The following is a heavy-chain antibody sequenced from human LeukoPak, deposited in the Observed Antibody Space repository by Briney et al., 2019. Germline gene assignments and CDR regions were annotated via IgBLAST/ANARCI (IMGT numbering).Heavy chain of an antibody. CDR2: IYPGNSDT. D-gene: IGHD3-3*01. CDR3: ARHPGLSSGYLDY. Sequence: GESLKISCKGSEYSFATYWIAWVRQMPGKGLEWMGIIYPGNSDTRYSPSFQGQVTISADKSITTAYLEWSSLKASDTAMYYCARHPGLSSGYLDYWGQGTQLTVSS. J-gene: IGHJ4*02. CDR1: EYSFATYW. V-gene: IGHV5-51*01.